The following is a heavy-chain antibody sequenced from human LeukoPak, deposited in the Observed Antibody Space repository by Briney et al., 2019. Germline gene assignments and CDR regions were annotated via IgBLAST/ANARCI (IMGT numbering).Heavy chain of an antibody. V-gene: IGHV4-39*07. CDR3: ARVDSSSWGQNYMDV. CDR1: GGSISSSSYY. D-gene: IGHD6-13*01. CDR2: IYYSGST. J-gene: IGHJ6*03. Sequence: SETPSLTCTVSGGSISSSSYYWGWIRQPPGKGLEWIGSIYYSGSTYYNPSLKSRVTISVDTSKNQFSLKLSSVTAADTAVYYCARVDSSSWGQNYMDVWGKGTTVTVSS.